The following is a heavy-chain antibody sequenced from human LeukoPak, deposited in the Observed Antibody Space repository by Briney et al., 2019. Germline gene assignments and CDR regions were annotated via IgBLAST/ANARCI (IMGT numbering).Heavy chain of an antibody. J-gene: IGHJ6*02. CDR1: GFNFGNHG. CDR2: ISQDGNSK. D-gene: IGHD6-19*01. V-gene: IGHV3-30*03. CDR3: ARDKQWLVYGVDV. Sequence: GGSLRLSCVSYGFNFGNHGMHWVRQAPGKGLYWVGVISQDGNSKYYGDSVKGRFTISRDNSRNTLYLQMNSLRGEDTAVYYCARDKQWLVYGVDVWGQGTTVTVSS.